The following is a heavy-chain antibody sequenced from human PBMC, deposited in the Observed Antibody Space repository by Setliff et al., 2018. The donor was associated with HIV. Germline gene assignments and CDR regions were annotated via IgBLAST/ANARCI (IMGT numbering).Heavy chain of an antibody. D-gene: IGHD3-22*01. CDR3: ARDWGEHYDSSGFSS. V-gene: IGHV3-7*01. CDR2: IEQDGSGE. Sequence: GGSLRLSCAASGFTFSSYWMRWVRQAPGKGLEWVANIEQDGSGEYYVGSVKGRFTISRDNAKNSLYLQMNSLRADDTSVYYCARDWGEHYDSSGFSSWGQGTLVTVS. CDR1: GFTFSSYW. J-gene: IGHJ5*02.